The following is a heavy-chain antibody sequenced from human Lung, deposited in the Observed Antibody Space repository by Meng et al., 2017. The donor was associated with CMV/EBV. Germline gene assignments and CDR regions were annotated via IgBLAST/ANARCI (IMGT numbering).Heavy chain of an antibody. CDR3: AKRIGGLLSSDADLGY. D-gene: IGHD3-10*01. CDR2: ISGSGGST. CDR1: GFTFSSYA. J-gene: IGHJ4*02. V-gene: IGHV3-23*01. Sequence: GESLKISCAASGFTFSSYAMRWVRQAPGKGLEWVSAISGSGGSTYYADSVKGRFTISRDNSKNTLYLQMNSLRAEDTAVYYCAKRIGGLLSSDADLGYWGQGTLVTGSS.